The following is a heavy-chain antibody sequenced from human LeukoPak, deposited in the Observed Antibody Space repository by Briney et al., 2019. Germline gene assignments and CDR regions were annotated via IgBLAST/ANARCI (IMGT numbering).Heavy chain of an antibody. CDR3: ARGNTAMVSRRLTLPPNFDY. V-gene: IGHV4-34*01. Sequence: SETLSLTCAVYGGSFSGYYWSWIRQPPGKGLEWVGEINHSGSTNYNPSLKSRVTISVDTSKNQFSLKLSSVTAADTAVYYCARGNTAMVSRRLTLPPNFDYWGQGTLVTVSS. CDR2: INHSGST. CDR1: GGSFSGYY. J-gene: IGHJ4*02. D-gene: IGHD5-18*01.